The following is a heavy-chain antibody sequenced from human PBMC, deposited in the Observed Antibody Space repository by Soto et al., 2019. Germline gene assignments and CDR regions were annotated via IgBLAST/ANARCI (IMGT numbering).Heavy chain of an antibody. D-gene: IGHD4-17*01. Sequence: VSLQVSCKCSGYSCTSYWIGLVRQMPGKGLEWMGIIYPGDSDTRYSPSFQGQVTISADKSISTAYLQWSSLKASDTAMYYCARDYGDYPGGITGFDYWGQGTLVTVSS. CDR1: GYSCTSYW. V-gene: IGHV5-51*01. CDR2: IYPGDSDT. CDR3: ARDYGDYPGGITGFDY. J-gene: IGHJ4*02.